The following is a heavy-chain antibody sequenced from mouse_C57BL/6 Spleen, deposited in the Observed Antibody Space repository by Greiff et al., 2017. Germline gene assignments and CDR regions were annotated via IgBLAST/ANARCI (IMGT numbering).Heavy chain of an antibody. CDR1: GYAFSGSW. J-gene: IGHJ4*01. V-gene: IGHV1-82*01. D-gene: IGHD1-1*01. CDR3: ASYYGSSSFAMDY. CDR2: IYPGAGDT. Sequence: VQLQQSGPELVKPGASVTISCKASGYAFSGSWMHWVKQRPGKGLEWIGRIYPGAGDTNYNRKFKGKAKLTADKSSSTAYMQLRSLTSEYSAVYFCASYYGSSSFAMDYWGQGTSVTVSS.